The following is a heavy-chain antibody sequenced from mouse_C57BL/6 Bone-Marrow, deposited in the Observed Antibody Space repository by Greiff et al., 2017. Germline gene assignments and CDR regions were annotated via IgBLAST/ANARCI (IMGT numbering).Heavy chain of an antibody. CDR2: ISYSGST. CDR3: ARIYYYGSRRDYYAMDY. J-gene: IGHJ4*01. V-gene: IGHV3-8*01. CDR1: GYSITSDY. D-gene: IGHD1-1*01. Sequence: EVQLQESGPGLAKPSQTLSLTCSVTGYSITSDYWNWIRKFPGNKLEYMGYISYSGSTYYNPSLKSRISITRDTSKNQYYLQLNSVTTEDTATYYCARIYYYGSRRDYYAMDYWGQGTSVTVSS.